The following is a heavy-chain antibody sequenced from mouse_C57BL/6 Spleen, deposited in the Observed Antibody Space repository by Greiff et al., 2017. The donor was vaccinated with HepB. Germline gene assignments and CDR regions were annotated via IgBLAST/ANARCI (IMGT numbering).Heavy chain of an antibody. Sequence: QVQLKQSGPELVKPGASVKISCKASGYAFSSSWMNWVKPRPGKGLEWIGRLYPGDGDTNYNGKFKGKATLTADKSSSTAYMQLSSLTSEDSAVYCWARDYYSNYEGDYFDYWGQGTTLTVSS. D-gene: IGHD2-5*01. CDR2: LYPGDGDT. CDR3: ARDYYSNYEGDYFDY. V-gene: IGHV1-82*01. CDR1: GYAFSSSW. J-gene: IGHJ2*01.